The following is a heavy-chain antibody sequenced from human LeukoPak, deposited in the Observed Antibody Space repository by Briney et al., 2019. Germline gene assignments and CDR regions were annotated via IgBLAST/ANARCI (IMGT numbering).Heavy chain of an antibody. CDR3: AGTYYDILTGPQNWLDP. J-gene: IGHJ5*02. CDR2: IRYDGSNK. Sequence: PGKSLRLSCAASGFTFSSYGMHWVRQAPGKGLEWVAFIRYDGSNKYYADSVKGRFTMSRDNSKNTLYLQMNSQRAEDTGVYYCAGTYYDILTGPQNWLDPWGQGTLVTVSS. V-gene: IGHV3-30*02. D-gene: IGHD3-9*01. CDR1: GFTFSSYG.